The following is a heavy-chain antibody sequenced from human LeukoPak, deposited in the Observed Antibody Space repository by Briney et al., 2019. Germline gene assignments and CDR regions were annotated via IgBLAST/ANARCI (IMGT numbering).Heavy chain of an antibody. D-gene: IGHD3-3*01. V-gene: IGHV1-2*02. CDR3: ARDQVSDRFFNRLDP. CDR2: INPNSGGT. CDR1: GYTFTDYF. Sequence: GASVKVSCKASGYTFTDYFLHWVRQAPGQGLEWMGWINPNSGGTNYAQKFQGRLTMTRDTSISTAYMELRSMRSDDTAVYYCARDQVSDRFFNRLDPWGQGTLVTVSS. J-gene: IGHJ5*02.